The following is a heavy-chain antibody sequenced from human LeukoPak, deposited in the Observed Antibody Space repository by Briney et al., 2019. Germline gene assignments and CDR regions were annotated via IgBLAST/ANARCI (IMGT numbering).Heavy chain of an antibody. Sequence: ASVKVSCKVSGYTLTELSMHWVRQAPGKGLEWMGGFDPEDGETIYAQKFQGRVTMTEDTSTDTAYVELSSLRSEDTAVYYCATRAIVGYSSGWTGTFDYWGQGTLVTVSS. CDR2: FDPEDGET. CDR1: GYTLTELS. V-gene: IGHV1-24*01. J-gene: IGHJ4*02. CDR3: ATRAIVGYSSGWTGTFDY. D-gene: IGHD6-19*01.